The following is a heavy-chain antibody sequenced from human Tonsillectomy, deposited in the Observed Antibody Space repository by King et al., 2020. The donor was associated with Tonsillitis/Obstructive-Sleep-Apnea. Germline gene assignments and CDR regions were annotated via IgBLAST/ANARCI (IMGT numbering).Heavy chain of an antibody. CDR2: IYPGDSDT. CDR1: GYSFISYW. Sequence: SGAEVKKPGESLKISCKGSGYSFISYWIGWVRQMPGKGLEWMGIIYPGDSDTRYSPSFQGQGIFSADKSISTAYLQWSRLKASDTAMYYCARRYSSGPLPVRAFDIWGQGTMVIVSS. J-gene: IGHJ3*02. D-gene: IGHD6-19*01. V-gene: IGHV5-51*01. CDR3: ARRYSSGPLPVRAFDI.